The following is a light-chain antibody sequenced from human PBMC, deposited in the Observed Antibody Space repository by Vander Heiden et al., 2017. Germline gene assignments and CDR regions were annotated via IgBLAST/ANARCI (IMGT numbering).Light chain of an antibody. Sequence: DIQMTQSPSSLSASVGDRVTITCRASQSISGYLNWYQQKPGKAPNLLIYAASTLERGVPSRFSGSESGTDFTLTISSLQPEDFATYYCQQSHRTPCTFGQGTKLEIK. J-gene: IGKJ2*02. CDR2: AAS. V-gene: IGKV1-39*01. CDR3: QQSHRTPCT. CDR1: QSISGY.